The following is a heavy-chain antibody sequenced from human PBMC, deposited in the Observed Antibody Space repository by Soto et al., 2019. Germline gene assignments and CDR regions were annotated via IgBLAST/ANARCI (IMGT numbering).Heavy chain of an antibody. CDR3: AREDSIIIPAVSDF. Sequence: GGSLRLSCTVSGFTFNNYGINWVRQAPGKGLEWVSSISKSDYTYYSDSVKGRFAISRDNAKSSVSLQMNTLRVEDTAVYYCAREDSIIIPAVSDFWGQGTLVTVSS. V-gene: IGHV3-21*01. CDR2: ISKSDYT. J-gene: IGHJ4*02. CDR1: GFTFNNYG. D-gene: IGHD2-2*01.